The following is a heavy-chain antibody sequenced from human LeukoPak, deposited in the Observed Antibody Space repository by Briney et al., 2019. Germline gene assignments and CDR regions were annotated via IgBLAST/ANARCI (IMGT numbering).Heavy chain of an antibody. CDR1: GFTFSSYG. D-gene: IGHD3-22*01. CDR2: IWYDGSNK. V-gene: IGHV3-33*08. CDR3: ARDKGSSGYYENWFDP. J-gene: IGHJ5*02. Sequence: GGSLRLSCAASGFTFSSYGMHWVRQAPGKGLEWVAVIWYDGSNKYYADSVKGRFTISRDNSKNTLYLQMNSLRAEDTAVYYCARDKGSSGYYENWFDPWGQGTLVTVSS.